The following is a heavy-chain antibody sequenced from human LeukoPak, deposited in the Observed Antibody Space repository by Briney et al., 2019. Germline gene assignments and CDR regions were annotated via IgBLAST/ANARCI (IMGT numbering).Heavy chain of an antibody. Sequence: SETLFLTCAVYGGSFSGYYWSWIRQPPGKGLEWIGAINHSGSTNYNPSLKSRVTISVDPSKNQYSLKLSSVTAADTAVYYCARGRRGYGGKFDYWGQGTLVTVSS. V-gene: IGHV4-34*01. D-gene: IGHD4-23*01. CDR1: GGSFSGYY. J-gene: IGHJ4*02. CDR3: ARGRRGYGGKFDY. CDR2: INHSGST.